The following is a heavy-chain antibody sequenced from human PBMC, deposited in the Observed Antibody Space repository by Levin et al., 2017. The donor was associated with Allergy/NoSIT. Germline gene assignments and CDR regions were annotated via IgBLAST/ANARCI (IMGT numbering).Heavy chain of an antibody. CDR3: ARESYVCTGGVCSSWGSDY. D-gene: IGHD2-8*02. J-gene: IGHJ4*02. CDR1: GFTFSSYW. CDR2: IKQDGSEK. Sequence: GGSLRLSCAASGFTFSSYWMSWVRQAPGKGLEWVANIKQDGSEKYYVDSVKGRFTISRDNAKNSLYLQMNSLRAEDTAVYYCARESYVCTGGVCSSWGSDYWGQGTLVTVSS. V-gene: IGHV3-7*01.